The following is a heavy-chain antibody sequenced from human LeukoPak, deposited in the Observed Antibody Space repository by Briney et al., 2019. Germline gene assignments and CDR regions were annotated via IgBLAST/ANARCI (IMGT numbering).Heavy chain of an antibody. CDR3: ARDKGPRGRGYFDY. D-gene: IGHD2-15*01. J-gene: IGHJ4*02. CDR1: GFTFGDYA. CDR2: IWNGGSNK. V-gene: IGHV3-33*01. Sequence: PGRSLRLSCTTSGFTFGDYAMSWVRQAPGKGLEWVAVIWNGGSNKYYADSVKGRFTISRDNSKNKLYLQMNSLRAEDTAVYYCARDKGPRGRGYFDYWGQGTLVTVSS.